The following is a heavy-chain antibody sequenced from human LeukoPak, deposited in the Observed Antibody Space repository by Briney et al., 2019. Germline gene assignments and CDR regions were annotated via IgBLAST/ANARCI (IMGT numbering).Heavy chain of an antibody. CDR2: INPSGGST. CDR1: GYTFTSYS. CDR3: ARAYYDISAGCGY. Sequence: EASVTVSCKASGYTFTSYSMHWVRQAPGQGLEWMGIINPSGGSTTYAQHFQGRVTMTRDMSTSTVYMELSSLRSEDTAVYYCARAYYDISAGCGYWGQGTLVTVSS. D-gene: IGHD3-22*01. J-gene: IGHJ4*02. V-gene: IGHV1-46*01.